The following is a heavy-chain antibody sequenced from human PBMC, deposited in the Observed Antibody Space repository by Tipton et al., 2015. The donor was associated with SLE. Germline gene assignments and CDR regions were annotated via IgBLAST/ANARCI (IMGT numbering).Heavy chain of an antibody. CDR1: GFTFSSYA. CDR2: ISYDGSNK. CDR3: AKGPRYFYESSGYITD. D-gene: IGHD3-22*01. V-gene: IGHV3-30*04. Sequence: SLRLSCAASGFTFSSYAMHWVRQAPGKGLEWVAVISYDGSNKYYADSVKGRFTISRDNSKNTLYLQMNSLRAEDTALYYCAKGPRYFYESSGYITDWGQGTLVTVSS. J-gene: IGHJ4*02.